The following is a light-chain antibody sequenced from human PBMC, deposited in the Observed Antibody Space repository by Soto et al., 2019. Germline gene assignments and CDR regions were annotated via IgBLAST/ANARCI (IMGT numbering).Light chain of an antibody. V-gene: IGLV2-14*01. J-gene: IGLJ1*01. CDR3: TSCTAGALYV. CDR1: SSDVGAFDL. Sequence: QSVLTQPASVSGSPGQSITISCTGTSSDVGAFDLVSWYQHYPDKAPKLLIYKVRHRPSGVSNRFSGSKSGNTASLTISGLQAEDEADYFCTSCTAGALYVFGTGTKVTVL. CDR2: KVR.